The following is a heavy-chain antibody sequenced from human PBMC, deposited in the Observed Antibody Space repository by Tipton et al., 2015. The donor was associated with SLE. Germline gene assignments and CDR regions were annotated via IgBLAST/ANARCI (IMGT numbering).Heavy chain of an antibody. J-gene: IGHJ4*02. V-gene: IGHV4-34*01. Sequence: TLSLTCAVYGGSFSGYFWSWIRQPPGKGLEWIGEINHSGSTNYNPSLKSRLTISVDTSKNQFSLKLSSVTAADSAVYYCARGHETYSSGWYTLYYFDYWGQGTLVIVSS. CDR3: ARGHETYSSGWYTLYYFDY. CDR2: INHSGST. D-gene: IGHD6-19*01. CDR1: GGSFSGYF.